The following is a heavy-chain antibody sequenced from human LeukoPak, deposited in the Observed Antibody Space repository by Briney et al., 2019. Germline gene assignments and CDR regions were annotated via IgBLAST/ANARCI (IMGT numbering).Heavy chain of an antibody. D-gene: IGHD4-17*01. CDR1: GGSISSSSYY. CDR3: ARFYGDYTGNYFDY. J-gene: IGHJ4*02. V-gene: IGHV4-39*01. Sequence: SETLCLTCTVSGGSISSSSYYWGWIRQPPGKGLEWIGSIYYSGSTYYNPSLKSRVTISVDTSKNQFSLKLSSVTAADTAVYYCARFYGDYTGNYFDYWGQGTLVTVSS. CDR2: IYYSGST.